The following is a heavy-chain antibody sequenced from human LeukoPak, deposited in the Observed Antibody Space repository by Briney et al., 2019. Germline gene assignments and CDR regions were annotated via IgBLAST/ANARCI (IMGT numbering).Heavy chain of an antibody. D-gene: IGHD6-13*01. CDR1: GYTFTSYY. Sequence: ASVKVSCKASGYTFTSYYMHWVRQAPGQGLEWMGIINPSGGSTSYAQKFQGRVTMTRDTYTSTVYMELSSLRSEDTAVYYCARAGHRHSSSWYYFDYWGQGTLVTVSS. CDR2: INPSGGST. V-gene: IGHV1-46*01. CDR3: ARAGHRHSSSWYYFDY. J-gene: IGHJ4*02.